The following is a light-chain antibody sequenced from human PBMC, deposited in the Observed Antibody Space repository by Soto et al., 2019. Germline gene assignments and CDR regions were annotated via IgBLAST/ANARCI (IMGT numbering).Light chain of an antibody. CDR2: AAS. CDR1: QNIHSY. V-gene: IGKV1-39*01. CDR3: QQSYSTPHT. J-gene: IGKJ2*01. Sequence: DIQMTQSPSSLSASVGDRVTITCRASQNIHSYLNWYQQKPGKAPNLLIYAASSLQSGVPSRFSGGGSVTDFTLTISSLQHEDFATYYCQQSYSTPHTFGQGTKLEI.